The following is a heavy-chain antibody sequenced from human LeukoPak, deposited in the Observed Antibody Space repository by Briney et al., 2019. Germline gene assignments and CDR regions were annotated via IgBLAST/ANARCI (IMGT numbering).Heavy chain of an antibody. J-gene: IGHJ6*02. V-gene: IGHV3-30-3*01. CDR2: ISYDGSNK. CDR1: GFTFSSYA. D-gene: IGHD2-8*02. CDR3: ARGWWLKTYYYGMDV. Sequence: GGSLRLSCAASGFTFSSYAMHWVRQAPGKGLEWVAVISYDGSNKYYADSVKGRFTISRDNSKNTLYLQMNSLRAEDTAVYYCARGWWLKTYYYGMDVWGQGTTVTVSS.